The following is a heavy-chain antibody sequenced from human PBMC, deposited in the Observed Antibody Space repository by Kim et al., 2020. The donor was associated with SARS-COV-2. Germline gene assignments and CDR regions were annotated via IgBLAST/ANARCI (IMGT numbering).Heavy chain of an antibody. CDR1: GGSISSYY. D-gene: IGHD5-12*01. V-gene: IGHV4-59*08. CDR3: ARAPWLQSPYYYYGMDV. Sequence: SETLSLTCTVSGGSISSYYWSWIRQPPGKGLEWIGYIYYSGSTNYNPSLKSRVTISVDTSKNQFSLKLSSVTAADTAVYYCARAPWLQSPYYYYGMDVWGQGTTVTVSS. J-gene: IGHJ6*02. CDR2: IYYSGST.